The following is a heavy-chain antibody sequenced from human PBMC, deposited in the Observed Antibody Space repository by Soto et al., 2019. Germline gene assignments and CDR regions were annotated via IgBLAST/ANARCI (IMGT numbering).Heavy chain of an antibody. Sequence: ASVKVSCKASGYPFTSYYLHWVRQAPGQGPEWMGRINVSDGSTRYAQNLQGRVTMTRDTSTTTVYMELSPLRSDDTAVYYCAREAAVAGTAFDHWGQGTLVTVSS. J-gene: IGHJ5*02. V-gene: IGHV1-46*01. D-gene: IGHD6-19*01. CDR3: AREAAVAGTAFDH. CDR1: GYPFTSYY. CDR2: INVSDGST.